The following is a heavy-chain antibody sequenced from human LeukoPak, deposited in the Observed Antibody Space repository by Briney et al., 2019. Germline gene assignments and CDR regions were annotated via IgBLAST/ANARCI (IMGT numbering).Heavy chain of an antibody. Sequence: ASVKVSCKASGYTFTSYAMHWVRQAPGQRLEWMGWSNAGNGNTKYSQEFQGRVTITRDTSASTAYMELSSLRSEDTAVYYCARQLYSSGWYHAFDIWGQGTMVTVSS. V-gene: IGHV1-3*02. CDR2: SNAGNGNT. D-gene: IGHD6-19*01. J-gene: IGHJ3*02. CDR1: GYTFTSYA. CDR3: ARQLYSSGWYHAFDI.